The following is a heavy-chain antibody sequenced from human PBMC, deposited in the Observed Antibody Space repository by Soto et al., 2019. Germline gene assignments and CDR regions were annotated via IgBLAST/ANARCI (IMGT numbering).Heavy chain of an antibody. CDR3: VGGSGYWGRGDY. V-gene: IGHV3-33*08. D-gene: IGHD3-3*01. J-gene: IGHJ4*02. CDR1: GFAFSTYA. CDR2: IWADGSRQ. Sequence: QVQLVESGGGVIQPGTSLRLSCSASGFAFSTYAMHWVRQAPGKGPEWVAVIWADGSRQFYADSVKGRFTVARDNSQNTLFLQMNSLRVDDTAMYYCVGGSGYWGRGDYWGQGTLVTVSS.